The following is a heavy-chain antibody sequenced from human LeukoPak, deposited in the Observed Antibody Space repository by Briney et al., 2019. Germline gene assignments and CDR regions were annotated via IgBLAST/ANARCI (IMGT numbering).Heavy chain of an antibody. V-gene: IGHV1-2*02. D-gene: IGHD5-18*01. CDR2: INPNSGGT. CDR1: GYTFTGYY. CDR3: ARSRRGYSYDLDY. J-gene: IGHJ4*02. Sequence: ASVTVSCKASGYTFTGYYMHWVRQAPGQGLEWMGWINPNSGGTNSAQKFQGRVTMARDKSISTAYLQWSSLKASDTAMYYCARSRRGYSYDLDYWGQGTLVTVSS.